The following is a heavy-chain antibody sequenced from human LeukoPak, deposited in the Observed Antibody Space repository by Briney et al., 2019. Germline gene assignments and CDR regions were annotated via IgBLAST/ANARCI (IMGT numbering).Heavy chain of an antibody. D-gene: IGHD3-3*01. J-gene: IGHJ4*02. V-gene: IGHV3-64*01. CDR3: ARAYDFWSGYYTEDY. CDR2: ISSNGGST. Sequence: GGSLRLSCAASGFTFSSYAMHWVRQAPGKGLEYVSAISSNGGSTYYANSVKGRFTISRDNSKNTLYHQMGSLRAEDMAVYYCARAYDFWSGYYTEDYWGQGTLVTVSS. CDR1: GFTFSSYA.